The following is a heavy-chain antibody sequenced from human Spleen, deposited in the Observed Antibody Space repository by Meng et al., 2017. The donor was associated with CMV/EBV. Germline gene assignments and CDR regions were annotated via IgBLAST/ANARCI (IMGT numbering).Heavy chain of an antibody. CDR3: ARDRGFLDWFANWFDP. Sequence: SETLSLTCSVSGASINNRNSYWGWIRQPPGKGLEWVGSFFYGKSPYYNPSLRGRVTILVDTSKNQFSLKLNSLTAADTAVYYCARDRGFLDWFANWFDPWGQGTQVTVS. CDR2: FFYGKSP. D-gene: IGHD3-3*01. V-gene: IGHV4-39*07. CDR1: GASINNRNSY. J-gene: IGHJ5*02.